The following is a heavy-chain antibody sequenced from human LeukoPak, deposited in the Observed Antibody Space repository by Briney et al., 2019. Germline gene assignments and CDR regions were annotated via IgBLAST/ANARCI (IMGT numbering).Heavy chain of an antibody. CDR1: GYTFTSYW. D-gene: IGHD6-13*01. Sequence: GESLKISCKGSGYTFTSYWIGWVRQMPGKGLEWLGIIYPGDSDTRYSPSFQGQVTISADKSISTAYMELSSLRSDDTAVYYCARLIAAAGRDDYWGQGTLVTVSS. CDR3: ARLIAAAGRDDY. J-gene: IGHJ4*02. CDR2: IYPGDSDT. V-gene: IGHV5-51*01.